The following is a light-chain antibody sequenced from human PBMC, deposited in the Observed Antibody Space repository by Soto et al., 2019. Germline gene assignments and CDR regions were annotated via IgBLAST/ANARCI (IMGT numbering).Light chain of an antibody. CDR3: QQYNNWRLYT. V-gene: IGKV3-15*01. CDR2: GAS. CDR1: QSVSSN. J-gene: IGKJ2*01. Sequence: EIVMTQSPATLSVSPGERATLSCRASQSVSSNLAWYQQKPGQAPRLLIYGASTRATGIPASFSGSGYGTEFTLTISSLQSEDFAVYYCQQYNNWRLYTFGQGTKLEI.